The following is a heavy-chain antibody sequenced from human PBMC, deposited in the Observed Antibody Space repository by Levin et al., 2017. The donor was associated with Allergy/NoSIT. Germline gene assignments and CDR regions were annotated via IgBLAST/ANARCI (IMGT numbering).Heavy chain of an antibody. CDR2: IYYSGST. CDR1: GGSISSYY. D-gene: IGHD6-19*01. Sequence: SQTLSLTCTVSGGSISSYYWSWIRQPPGKGLEWIGYIYYSGSTNYNPSLKSRVTISVDTSKNQFSLKLSSVTAADTAVYYCARHLQWLVSDAFDIWGQGTMVTVSS. V-gene: IGHV4-59*08. CDR3: ARHLQWLVSDAFDI. J-gene: IGHJ3*02.